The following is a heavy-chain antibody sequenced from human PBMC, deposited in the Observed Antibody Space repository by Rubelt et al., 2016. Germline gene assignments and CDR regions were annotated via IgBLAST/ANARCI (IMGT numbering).Heavy chain of an antibody. CDR3: VRANYVGY. CDR2: IHYSGST. J-gene: IGHJ4*02. CDR1: GDSISSYY. Sequence: QLQESGPGLLKASETLSLTCTVSGDSISSYYWSWIRQPPGKGLEWIGDIHYSGSTNYSPSLQSRVTISGDTSKNRFSLKLTSVTAADTAVYYCVRANYVGYCGQGTRVTVSS. V-gene: IGHV4-59*01.